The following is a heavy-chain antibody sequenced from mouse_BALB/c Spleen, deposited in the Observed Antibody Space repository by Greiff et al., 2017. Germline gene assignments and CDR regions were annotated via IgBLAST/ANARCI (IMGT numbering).Heavy chain of an antibody. Sequence: EVQRVESGPGLVKPSQSLSLTCSVSGYSITSGYYWNWIRQFPGNKLEWMGYISYDGSNNYNPSLKNRISITRDTSKNQFFLKLNSVTTEDTATYYCARRDYYGYGFAYWGQGTLVTVSA. J-gene: IGHJ3*01. CDR1: GYSITSGYY. D-gene: IGHD1-2*01. CDR2: ISYDGSN. CDR3: ARRDYYGYGFAY. V-gene: IGHV3-6*02.